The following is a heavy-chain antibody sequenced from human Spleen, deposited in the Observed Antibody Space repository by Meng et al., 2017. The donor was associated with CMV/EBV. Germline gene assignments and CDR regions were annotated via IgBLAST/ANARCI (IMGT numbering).Heavy chain of an antibody. V-gene: IGHV3-20*04. CDR1: GFTFDDYG. J-gene: IGHJ3*02. Sequence: GESLKISCAASGFTFDDYGMSWVRQAPGKGLEWVSGINWNGGSTGYADSVKGRFTISRDNAKNSLYLQMNSLRAEDTALYYCAKRKSSSDAFDIRGQGTMVTVSS. CDR3: AKRKSSSDAFDI. CDR2: INWNGGST. D-gene: IGHD6-6*01.